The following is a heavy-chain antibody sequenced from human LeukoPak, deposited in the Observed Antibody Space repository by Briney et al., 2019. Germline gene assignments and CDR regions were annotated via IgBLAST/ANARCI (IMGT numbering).Heavy chain of an antibody. D-gene: IGHD3/OR15-3a*01. CDR2: IYYSGST. V-gene: IGHV4-59*01. CDR1: GGSISSYY. Sequence: SETLSLTCTVSGGSISSYYWSWIRQPPGKGLEWIGYIYYSGSTNYNPSLKSRVTISVDTSKNQFSLKLSSVTAADTAVYYCARGERTGTRPLDYWGQGTLVTVSS. J-gene: IGHJ4*02. CDR3: ARGERTGTRPLDY.